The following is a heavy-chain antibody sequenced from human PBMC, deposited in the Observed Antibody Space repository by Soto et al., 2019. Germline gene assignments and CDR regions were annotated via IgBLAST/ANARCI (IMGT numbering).Heavy chain of an antibody. D-gene: IGHD4-4*01. CDR2: IWYDGSNK. CDR3: AFSPPTYYYYMDV. Sequence: GGSLRLSCAASGFTFSSYGMHWVRQAPGKGLEWVAVIWYDGSNKYYADSVKGRFTISRDNSKNTLYLQMNSLRAEDTAVYYCAFSPPTYYYYMDVWGKGTTVTVSS. V-gene: IGHV3-33*01. CDR1: GFTFSSYG. J-gene: IGHJ6*03.